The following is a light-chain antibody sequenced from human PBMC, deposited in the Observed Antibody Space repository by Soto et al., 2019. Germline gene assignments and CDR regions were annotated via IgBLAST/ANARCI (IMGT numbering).Light chain of an antibody. CDR2: EGS. CDR3: CSYAGSSTYV. V-gene: IGLV2-23*01. J-gene: IGLJ1*01. Sequence: QSVRTPPASESGSPGPSIPIFCTGTSSDVGSYNLVSWYQQHPGKAPKLMIYEGSKRPSGVSNRFSGSKSGNTASLTISGLQAEDEADYYCCSYAGSSTYVFGTGTKVTVL. CDR1: SSDVGSYNL.